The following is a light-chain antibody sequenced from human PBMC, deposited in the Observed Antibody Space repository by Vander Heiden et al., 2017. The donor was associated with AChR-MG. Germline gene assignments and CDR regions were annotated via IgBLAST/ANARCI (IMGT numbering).Light chain of an antibody. CDR2: WAS. CDR1: QSVLYSSNNRSY. V-gene: IGKV4-1*01. J-gene: IGKJ2*01. CDR3: QQDYRSPNT. Sequence: DFVMTQSPDSLAVSLGERATIHCKSSQSVLYSSNNRSYVAWYQQKPGQPPKLLIYWASARESGVPDRFSGSGSATDFTLTISSLQAEDVAVYYCQQDYRSPNTFGQGTRLEIK.